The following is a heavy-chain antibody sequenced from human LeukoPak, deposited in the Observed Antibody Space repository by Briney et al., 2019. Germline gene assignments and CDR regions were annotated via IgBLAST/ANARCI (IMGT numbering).Heavy chain of an antibody. CDR1: GYTFTGYY. CDR2: IDPNSGGT. CDR3: ARVYYDKAFDI. J-gene: IGHJ3*02. Sequence: AASVRVSCKASGYTFTGYYIHWVRQAPGQGLEWMGWIDPNSGGTKYAQNFQGRVTMTRDTSISTAYMELSRLRSDDTAVYYCARVYYDKAFDIWGQGTMVTVSS. D-gene: IGHD3-22*01. V-gene: IGHV1-2*02.